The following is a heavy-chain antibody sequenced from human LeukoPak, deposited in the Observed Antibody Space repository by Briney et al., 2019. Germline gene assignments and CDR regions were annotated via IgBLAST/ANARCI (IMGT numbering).Heavy chain of an antibody. D-gene: IGHD3-22*01. Sequence: SETLSLTCSVSGGSISSRNYYWGWIRQPPGKKLEWIGSIYYSGGTYYNPSLKSRVTISVDTSKNQFSLKLNSVTAADTAVYYCATRSSYDTSGVYGMDVWGQGTTVTVSS. CDR3: ATRSSYDTSGVYGMDV. CDR2: IYYSGGT. V-gene: IGHV4-39*01. CDR1: GGSISSRNYY. J-gene: IGHJ6*02.